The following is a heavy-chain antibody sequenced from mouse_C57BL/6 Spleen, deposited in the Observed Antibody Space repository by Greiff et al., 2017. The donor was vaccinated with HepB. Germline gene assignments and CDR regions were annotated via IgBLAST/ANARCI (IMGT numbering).Heavy chain of an antibody. Sequence: EVKLQESGPGMVKPSQSLSLTCTVTGYSITSGYDWHWIRHFPGNKLEWMGYISYSGSTNYNPSLKSRISITHDTSKNHFFLKLNSVTTEDTATYYCAREGDSAWFAYWGQGTLVTVSA. J-gene: IGHJ3*01. D-gene: IGHD3-1*01. CDR3: AREGDSAWFAY. CDR1: GYSITSGYD. CDR2: ISYSGST. V-gene: IGHV3-1*01.